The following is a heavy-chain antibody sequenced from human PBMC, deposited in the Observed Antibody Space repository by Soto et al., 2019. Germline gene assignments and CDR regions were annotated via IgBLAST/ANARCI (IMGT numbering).Heavy chain of an antibody. D-gene: IGHD3-3*01. CDR2: ISYDGSNK. V-gene: IGHV3-30*18. CDR3: AKDQTYYDFWSRYYFDY. Sequence: PGGSLRLSCAASGFTFSSYAMSWVRQAPGKGLEWVAVISYDGSNKYYADSVKGRFTISRDNSKNTLYLQMNSLRAEDTAVYYCAKDQTYYDFWSRYYFDYWGQGTLVTVSS. CDR1: GFTFSSYA. J-gene: IGHJ4*02.